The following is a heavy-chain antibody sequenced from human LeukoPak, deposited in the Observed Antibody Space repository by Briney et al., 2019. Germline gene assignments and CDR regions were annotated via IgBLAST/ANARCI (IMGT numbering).Heavy chain of an antibody. J-gene: IGHJ4*02. CDR3: ARATSAEWEPGEFDY. D-gene: IGHD1-26*01. Sequence: EPGGSLRLSCAASGFTFSSYSMNWVRQAPGKGLEWVSSISSSSSYIYYADSVKGRFTISRDNAKNSLYLQMNSLRAEDTAVYYCARATSAEWEPGEFDYWGQGTLVTVSS. CDR2: ISSSSSYI. V-gene: IGHV3-21*01. CDR1: GFTFSSYS.